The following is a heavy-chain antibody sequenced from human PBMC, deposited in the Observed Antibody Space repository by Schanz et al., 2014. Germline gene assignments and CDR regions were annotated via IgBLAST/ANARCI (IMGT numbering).Heavy chain of an antibody. J-gene: IGHJ5*02. CDR3: ARGSSASLSRVWFDL. CDR1: GLTFSDYY. Sequence: VQLLESGGGLVKPRGSLRLSCAASGLTFSDYYMSWIRQAPGKGLEWVSYISSSGSYTNYADSVKGRFTTSRDNGKKSMYLQMNSLRAGDTAFYHCARGSSASLSRVWFDLWGQGTLVTVSS. D-gene: IGHD6-6*01. CDR2: ISSSGSYT. V-gene: IGHV3-11*03.